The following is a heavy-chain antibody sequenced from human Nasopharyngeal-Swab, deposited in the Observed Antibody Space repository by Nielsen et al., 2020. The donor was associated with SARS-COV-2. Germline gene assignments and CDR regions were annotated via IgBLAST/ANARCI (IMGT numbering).Heavy chain of an antibody. CDR1: GLTFSPYT. V-gene: IGHV3-48*04. Sequence: GALKIPRATSGLTFSPYTMTLVRQAPGKGLQWNSYITSGNSFQYADSVRGRFTISRDNAKHSLDLQMNSLTAEDTAGYYFASERGGGYGDYWGQGTLVTVSS. CDR3: ASERGGGYGDY. J-gene: IGHJ4*02. CDR2: ITSGNSF. D-gene: IGHD5-12*01.